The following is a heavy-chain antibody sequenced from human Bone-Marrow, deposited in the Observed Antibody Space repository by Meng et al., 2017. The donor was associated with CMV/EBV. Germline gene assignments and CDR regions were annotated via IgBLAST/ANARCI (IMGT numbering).Heavy chain of an antibody. CDR1: GYSFPNYW. Sequence: GESLKISCKGSGYSFPNYWIGWVRQMPGKGLEWMAIIYPGDSDTRYSPSFQGQVTISADKSISTAYLQWSSLKASDSAMYYCARHPQPGSDWYFDLWGRGTLVTVSS. CDR2: IYPGDSDT. V-gene: IGHV5-51*01. CDR3: ARHPQPGSDWYFDL. J-gene: IGHJ2*01. D-gene: IGHD2-15*01.